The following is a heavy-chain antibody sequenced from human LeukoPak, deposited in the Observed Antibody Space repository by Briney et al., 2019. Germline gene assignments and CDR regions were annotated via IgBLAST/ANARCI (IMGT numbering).Heavy chain of an antibody. CDR1: GYTLTELS. CDR2: FDPEDGET. Sequence: GASVKVSCKVSGYTLTELSMHWVRQAPGKGLEWMGGFDPEDGETIYAQKFQGRVTMTEDTSTDTAYMELSSLRSEDTAVYYCATVSGSVVRGVTEYYFDYWGQGTLVTVSS. D-gene: IGHD3-10*01. V-gene: IGHV1-24*01. J-gene: IGHJ4*02. CDR3: ATVSGSVVRGVTEYYFDY.